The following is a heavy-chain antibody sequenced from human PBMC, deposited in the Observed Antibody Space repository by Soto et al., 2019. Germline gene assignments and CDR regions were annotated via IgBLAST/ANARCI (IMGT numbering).Heavy chain of an antibody. Sequence: GASVKXSSKASGGAFGSYASSWVRQAPGQGLEWMGGIIPIFGTANYAQKFQGRVTITADESTSTAYMELSSLRSEDTAVYYCAREAGWLQLDPFNFDYWGQGTLVTVSS. CDR1: GGAFGSYA. CDR3: AREAGWLQLDPFNFDY. D-gene: IGHD5-12*01. V-gene: IGHV1-69*13. J-gene: IGHJ4*02. CDR2: IIPIFGTA.